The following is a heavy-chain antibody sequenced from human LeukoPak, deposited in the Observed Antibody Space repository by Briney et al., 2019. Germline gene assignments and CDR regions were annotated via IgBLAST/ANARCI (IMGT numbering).Heavy chain of an antibody. CDR3: ARHGGLLEAAGY. V-gene: IGHV5-51*01. D-gene: IGHD6-13*01. J-gene: IGHJ4*02. CDR2: IYPGDSDT. Sequence: GQPLKISCKGSGYSFTNYWIAWLRQIPGKGLDWMGIIYPGDSDTRYSPSFQGQVTISADKSITTAYLQWSSLKASDTAMYYCARHGGLLEAAGYWGRGTLVAVSS. CDR1: GYSFTNYW.